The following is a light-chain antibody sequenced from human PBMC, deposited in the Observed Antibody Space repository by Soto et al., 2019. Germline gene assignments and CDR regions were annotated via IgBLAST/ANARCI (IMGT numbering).Light chain of an antibody. CDR2: GAS. J-gene: IGKJ4*01. CDR1: QSVSSSY. CDR3: QQYRSSPLT. V-gene: IGKV3-20*01. Sequence: EIVLTQSPGTLSLSPGERATLSCRASQSVSSSYLAWYQQKPGQAPRLLIYGASGRATGIPDRFSGSGSGTDFTLTISRLEPEDFAVYYCQQYRSSPLTFGGGTKVEIK.